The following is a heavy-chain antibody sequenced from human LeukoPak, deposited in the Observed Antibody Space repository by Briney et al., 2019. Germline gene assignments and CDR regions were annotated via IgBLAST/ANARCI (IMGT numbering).Heavy chain of an antibody. D-gene: IGHD1-20*01. CDR3: ARAWLTGTTVNWFDP. V-gene: IGHV1-69*04. CDR2: IIPILGIA. Sequence: SVKVSCKASGGTFSSYAISWVRQAPGQGLEWMGRIIPILGIANYAQKFRGRVTITADKSTSTAYMELSSLRSEDTAVYYCARAWLTGTTVNWFDPWGQGTLVTVSS. J-gene: IGHJ5*02. CDR1: GGTFSSYA.